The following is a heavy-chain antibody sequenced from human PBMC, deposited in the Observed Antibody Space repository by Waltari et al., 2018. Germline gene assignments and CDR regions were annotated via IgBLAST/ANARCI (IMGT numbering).Heavy chain of an antibody. CDR2: INHSGST. D-gene: IGHD3-3*01. CDR3: ARGELEWLFVYYMDV. J-gene: IGHJ6*03. V-gene: IGHV4-34*01. Sequence: QVQLQQWGAGLLKPSETLSLTCAVYGGSFSGYYWSWIRQPPGKGMEWIGEINHSGSTNYNPSLKSRVTISVDTSKNQFSLKLSSVTAADTAVYYCARGELEWLFVYYMDVWGKGTTVTVSS. CDR1: GGSFSGYY.